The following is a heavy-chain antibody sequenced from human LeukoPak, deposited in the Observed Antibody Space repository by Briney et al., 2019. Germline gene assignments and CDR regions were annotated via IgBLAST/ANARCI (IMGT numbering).Heavy chain of an antibody. Sequence: SVKVSCKASGGTFSSYAISWVRQAPGQGLEWMGGIIPIFGTANYAQKFQGRVTITADESTSTAYMELSSLRAEDTAVYFCARAAGSWIQLWLQYDHWGQGTLVTVSS. CDR1: GGTFSSYA. J-gene: IGHJ4*02. D-gene: IGHD5-18*01. CDR2: IIPIFGTA. CDR3: ARAAGSWIQLWLQYDH. V-gene: IGHV1-69*13.